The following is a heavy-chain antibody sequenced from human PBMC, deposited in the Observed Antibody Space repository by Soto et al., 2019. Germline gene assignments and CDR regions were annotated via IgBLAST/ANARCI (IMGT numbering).Heavy chain of an antibody. CDR3: ARGQAGAWGFDP. CDR1: GGTFSSYA. D-gene: IGHD7-27*01. V-gene: IGHV1-69*13. Sequence: ASVKVSCKASGGTFSSYAISWVRQAPGQGREWMGGITPIFGTANYAQKFQGRVTITADESTSTAYMELSSLRSEDTAVYYCARGQAGAWGFDPWGQGTLVTVSS. CDR2: ITPIFGTA. J-gene: IGHJ5*02.